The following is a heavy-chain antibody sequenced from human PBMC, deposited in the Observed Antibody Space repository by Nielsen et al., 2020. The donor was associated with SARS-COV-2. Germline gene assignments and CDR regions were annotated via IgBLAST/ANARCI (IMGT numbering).Heavy chain of an antibody. V-gene: IGHV4-34*01. Sequence: GSLRLSCAVYGGSFSGYYWGWIRQPPGKGLEWIGEINHSGNTNYNPSLKSRVTISVDTSKNQFSLKLRSVTVADTAVYYCARRVVGATTDWWGQGTLVTVSS. CDR3: ARRVVGATTDW. CDR1: GGSFSGYY. CDR2: INHSGNT. D-gene: IGHD1-26*01. J-gene: IGHJ4*02.